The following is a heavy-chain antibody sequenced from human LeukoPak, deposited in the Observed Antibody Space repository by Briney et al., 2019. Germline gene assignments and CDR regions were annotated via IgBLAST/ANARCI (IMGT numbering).Heavy chain of an antibody. D-gene: IGHD3-10*01. J-gene: IGHJ4*02. V-gene: IGHV3-20*04. CDR3: ARDISYYYGSGSFS. CDR1: GFTFDDYG. Sequence: GGSLRLSCAASGFTFDDYGMSWVRQASGKGLEWVSGINWNGGSTGYADSVKGRFTISRDNAKNSLYLRMNSPRAEDTALYFCARDISYYYGSGSFSWGQGTLVTVSS. CDR2: INWNGGST.